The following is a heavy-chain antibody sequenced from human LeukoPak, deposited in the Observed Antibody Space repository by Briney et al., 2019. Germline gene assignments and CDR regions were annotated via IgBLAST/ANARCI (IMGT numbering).Heavy chain of an antibody. D-gene: IGHD6-19*01. J-gene: IGHJ5*02. CDR3: ARYGSPYSSGWRWFDP. Sequence: GASVKVSCKASGYTFTSYDINWVRQATGQRLEWMGWMNPNSGNTGYAQKFQGRVTITRNTSISTAYMELSSLRSEDTAVYYCARYGSPYSSGWRWFDPWGQGTLVTVSS. CDR2: MNPNSGNT. CDR1: GYTFTSYD. V-gene: IGHV1-8*03.